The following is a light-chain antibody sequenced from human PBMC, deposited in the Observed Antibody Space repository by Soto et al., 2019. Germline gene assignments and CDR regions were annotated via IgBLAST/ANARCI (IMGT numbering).Light chain of an antibody. Sequence: QSALTQSPSVSGAPGQRVSISCTGTSSNIGAGFDVHWYQQLPATAPKLLIYGNNNRPSGVPDRFSGSKSGTSASLAITGLQAEDEADDYCQSYDTALSGSYVFGTGTKLTVL. J-gene: IGLJ1*01. CDR1: SSNIGAGFD. V-gene: IGLV1-40*01. CDR2: GNN. CDR3: QSYDTALSGSYV.